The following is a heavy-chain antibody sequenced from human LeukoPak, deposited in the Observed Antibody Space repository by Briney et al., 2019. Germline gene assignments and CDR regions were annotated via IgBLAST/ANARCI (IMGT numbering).Heavy chain of an antibody. CDR3: ARQDGNASPPDAFDI. V-gene: IGHV5-51*01. CDR1: GYSFTSYW. CDR2: IYPGDSDT. Sequence: GESLKISCKGSGYSFTSYWIGWVRQMPGKGLEWMGIIYPGDSDTRYSPSFQGQVTISADKSISTAYLQWSSPKASDTAMYYCARQDGNASPPDAFDIWGQGTMVTVSS. J-gene: IGHJ3*02.